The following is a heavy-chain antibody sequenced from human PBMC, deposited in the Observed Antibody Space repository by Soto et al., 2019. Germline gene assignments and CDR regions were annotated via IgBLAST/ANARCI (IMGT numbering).Heavy chain of an antibody. CDR1: GFTFTNYA. CDR2: IPYDGANT. D-gene: IGHD3-22*01. J-gene: IGHJ4*02. Sequence: QVQLVESGGGVVQPGRSLRLSCATSGFTFTNYAVHWVRQAPGKGLEWLTLIPYDGANTQYADSVKGRFAVSRDNSDNTVFLQMNSLTTEDTAIYYCARDRDSSGLSHLDSWGQGTLVTVSS. V-gene: IGHV3-30*09. CDR3: ARDRDSSGLSHLDS.